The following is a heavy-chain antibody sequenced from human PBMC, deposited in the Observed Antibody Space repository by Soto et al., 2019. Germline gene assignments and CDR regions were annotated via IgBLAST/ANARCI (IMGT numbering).Heavy chain of an antibody. CDR1: GYTFTNYD. D-gene: IGHD4-17*01. V-gene: IGHV1-8*01. J-gene: IGHJ4*02. CDR3: VRVYGEIDY. Sequence: QVQLVQSGAEVKKPGASVEVSCKASGYTFTNYDINWVRQDTGQGLEWMGWMNPKSGNTGYAQQFQGRVTMTRSTSINTAYMELSSLRSEDTAVYYCVRVYGEIDYWGQGTLVTVSS. CDR2: MNPKSGNT.